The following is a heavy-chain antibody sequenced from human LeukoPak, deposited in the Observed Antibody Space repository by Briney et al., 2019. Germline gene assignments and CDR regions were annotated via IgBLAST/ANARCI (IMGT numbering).Heavy chain of an antibody. CDR1: GFTFSSYW. J-gene: IGHJ4*02. Sequence: PGGSLRLSCAASGFTFSSYWMSWVRQAPGKGLEWVSVIYSGGSTYYADSVKGRFTISRDNSKNTLYLQMNSLRAEDTAVYYCARADPGGDYWGQGTLVTVSS. CDR3: ARADPGGDY. V-gene: IGHV3-53*01. CDR2: IYSGGST.